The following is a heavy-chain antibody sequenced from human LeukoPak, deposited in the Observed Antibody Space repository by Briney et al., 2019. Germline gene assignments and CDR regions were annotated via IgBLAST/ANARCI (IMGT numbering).Heavy chain of an antibody. J-gene: IGHJ4*02. Sequence: GASVTVSCKASGYTFTSYGISWVRQAPGQGLERMGWISAYNGNTKYAQKLQGRVTMTTGTSTSTAYMELRSLRSDDTAVYYCARVTRVVGATPLDYWGQGTLVTVSS. CDR1: GYTFTSYG. CDR3: ARVTRVVGATPLDY. D-gene: IGHD1-26*01. V-gene: IGHV1-18*01. CDR2: ISAYNGNT.